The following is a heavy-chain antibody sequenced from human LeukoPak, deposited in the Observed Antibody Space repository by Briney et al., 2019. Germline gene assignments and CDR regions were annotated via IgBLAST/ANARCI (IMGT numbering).Heavy chain of an antibody. Sequence: PGGSLRLSCAASGFTFSSYWMSWVRPAPGKGLEWVANIKQDGGEKYYVDSVKGRFTISRDNAKNSLYLQMNSLRPEDTAVYYCAGRGDGNLYYFDHWGQGTLVTASS. CDR2: IKQDGGEK. CDR3: AGRGDGNLYYFDH. CDR1: GFTFSSYW. V-gene: IGHV3-7*04. D-gene: IGHD5-24*01. J-gene: IGHJ4*02.